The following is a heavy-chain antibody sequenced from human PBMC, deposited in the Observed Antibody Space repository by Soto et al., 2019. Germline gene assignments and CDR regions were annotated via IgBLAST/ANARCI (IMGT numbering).Heavy chain of an antibody. J-gene: IGHJ6*02. CDR1: GGSINGYY. CDR2: VYYSGST. D-gene: IGHD3-16*01. Sequence: ETLSLTCSVSGGSINGYYWSWIRQPPGKGLEWIGYVYYSGSTKYNPSLKSRVTISVDTPKNQFSLKLSSVTAADTAVYYCARGGFGMDVWGQGTTVTVSS. CDR3: ARGGFGMDV. V-gene: IGHV4-59*01.